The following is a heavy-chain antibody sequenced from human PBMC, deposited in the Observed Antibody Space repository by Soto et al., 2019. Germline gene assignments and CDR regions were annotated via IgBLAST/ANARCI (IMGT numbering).Heavy chain of an antibody. CDR3: TTDEDTAMAPYYLDY. CDR1: SVSNAW. CDR2: IKSKTDGGTT. J-gene: IGHJ4*02. D-gene: IGHD5-18*01. Sequence: SVSNAWMNWVRQAPGKGLEWVGRIKSKTDGGTTDYAAPVKGRFTISRDDSKNTLYLQMNSLKTEDTAVYYCTTDEDTAMAPYYLDYWGQGTLVTVSS. V-gene: IGHV3-15*07.